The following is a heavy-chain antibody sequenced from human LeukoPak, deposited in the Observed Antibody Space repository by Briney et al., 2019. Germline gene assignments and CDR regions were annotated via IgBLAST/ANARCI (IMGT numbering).Heavy chain of an antibody. CDR3: ARGFHRYSYDSGPYAVY. Sequence: GGSLRLSCAASGFTFSSYSMNWVRQAPGKGLEWVPYISSSSRTIYYADSVKGRFTISRDNAKNSLYLQMNSLRAEDTAVFYCARGFHRYSYDSGPYAVYWGQGTLVTVSS. D-gene: IGHD3-22*01. J-gene: IGHJ4*02. V-gene: IGHV3-48*01. CDR1: GFTFSSYS. CDR2: ISSSSRTI.